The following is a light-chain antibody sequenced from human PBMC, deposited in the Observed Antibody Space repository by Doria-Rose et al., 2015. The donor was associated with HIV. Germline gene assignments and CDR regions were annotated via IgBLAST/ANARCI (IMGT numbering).Light chain of an antibody. V-gene: IGKV3-20*01. CDR2: DGS. CDR3: HQYGTSWT. CDR1: QSFSSTY. J-gene: IGKJ1*01. Sequence: EIVMTQSPGTLSLSPGERATLSCRASQSFSSTYLAWYQQKPGQAPSLSIHDGSTRATGIPDRFSASGSGTDFTLTINRLEPEDFALYYCHQYGTSWTFGQGTKVEI.